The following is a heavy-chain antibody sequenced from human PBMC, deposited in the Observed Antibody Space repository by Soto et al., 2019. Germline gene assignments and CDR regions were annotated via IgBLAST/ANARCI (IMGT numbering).Heavy chain of an antibody. D-gene: IGHD3-10*01. J-gene: IGHJ4*02. CDR1: GFSFSYYA. CDR3: ARDGAGYYGSGSYPDY. V-gene: IGHV3-30-3*01. CDR2: ISYDGSHK. Sequence: QVELVESGGGVVQPGRSLRLSCTASGFSFSYYAMYWVRQAPGKGLEWVAVISYDGSHKSYGDSVKGRFTISRDDPKNTVDLQMNSRRVEDTAVYYCARDGAGYYGSGSYPDYWGQGTLVTVSS.